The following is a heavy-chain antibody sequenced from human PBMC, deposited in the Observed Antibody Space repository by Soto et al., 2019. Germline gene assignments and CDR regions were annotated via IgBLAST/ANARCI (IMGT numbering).Heavy chain of an antibody. CDR2: TYYRSKWYN. J-gene: IGHJ5*02. V-gene: IGHV6-1*01. Sequence: SQTLSLTCAISGDSVSSSSAAWNWISQSPSRGLEWLGRTYYRSKWYNDYAVSVKSRITINPDTSKNQFSLQLNSVTPEDTAVYYCARDLWGLGSSWSLGWFDPWGQGTLVTAPQ. CDR1: GDSVSSSSAA. CDR3: ARDLWGLGSSWSLGWFDP. D-gene: IGHD6-13*01.